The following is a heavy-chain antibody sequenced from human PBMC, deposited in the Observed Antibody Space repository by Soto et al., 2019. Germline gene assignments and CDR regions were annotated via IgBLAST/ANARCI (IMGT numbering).Heavy chain of an antibody. Sequence: ASVKVSCKASGYTFTAHYMHWVRQAPGQGLEWMGIISPSAGTTTYAQNFQGRVTMTRDTSTSTVYMEVINLRSEDTAVYYCARDPLMAGTGAYFDYWGQGTLVTVSS. CDR1: GYTFTAHY. J-gene: IGHJ4*02. CDR3: ARDPLMAGTGAYFDY. V-gene: IGHV1-46*01. CDR2: ISPSAGTT. D-gene: IGHD2-8*01.